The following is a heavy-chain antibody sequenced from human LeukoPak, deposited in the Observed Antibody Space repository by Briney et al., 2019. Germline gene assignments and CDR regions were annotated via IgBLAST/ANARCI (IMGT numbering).Heavy chain of an antibody. V-gene: IGHV3-21*01. D-gene: IGHD6-19*01. Sequence: GGSLRLSCAASGFTFSSHSMNWVRQAPGKGLEWVSYISSSSSYIYYADSMRGRFTISRDNSKNSLYLQMNSLRAEDTAVYYCVRSVDGEDDYRGQGTLVTVSS. CDR2: ISSSSSYI. J-gene: IGHJ4*02. CDR1: GFTFSSHS. CDR3: VRSVDGEDDY.